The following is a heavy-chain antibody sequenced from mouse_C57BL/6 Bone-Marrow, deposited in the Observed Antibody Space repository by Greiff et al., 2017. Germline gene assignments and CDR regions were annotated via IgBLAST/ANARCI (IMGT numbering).Heavy chain of an antibody. CDR1: GYTFTSYD. D-gene: IGHD4-1*01. Sequence: VKLQESGPELVKPGASVKLSCKASGYTFTSYDINWVKQRPGQGLEWIGWIYPRDGSTKYNEKFKGKATLTVDTSSSTAYMELHSLTSEDSAVYFCARTHRSLTGPGYWYFDVWGTGTTVTVSS. CDR3: ARTHRSLTGPGYWYFDV. J-gene: IGHJ1*03. V-gene: IGHV1-85*01. CDR2: IYPRDGST.